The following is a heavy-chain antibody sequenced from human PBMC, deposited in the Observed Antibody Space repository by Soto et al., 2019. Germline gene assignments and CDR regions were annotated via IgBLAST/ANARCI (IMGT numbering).Heavy chain of an antibody. V-gene: IGHV1-69*12. J-gene: IGHJ2*01. CDR1: GGTFSSYT. CDR3: ARGNHRWLQLWYFDL. D-gene: IGHD5-12*01. Sequence: QVQLVQSGAEVKKPGSSVTVSCKASGGTFSSYTISWVRQAPGQGLEWMGGIIPIFGTANYAQKFQGRVTIXXDXSXXPAYMELSSLRSVDTAVYYCARGNHRWLQLWYFDLWGRGTLVTVSS. CDR2: IIPIFGTA.